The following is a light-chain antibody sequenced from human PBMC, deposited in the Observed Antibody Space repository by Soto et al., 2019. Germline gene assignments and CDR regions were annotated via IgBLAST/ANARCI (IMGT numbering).Light chain of an antibody. Sequence: QSVLTQPASVSGSPGQSITISCTGTSGDVGGYYYVSWYQQLPGKAPKLMISEVSNRPSGVSNRSSGSKSGNTASLTISGLQAEDEADYYCSSYTAGGTIFGTGTKVTVL. V-gene: IGLV2-14*01. CDR3: SSYTAGGTI. CDR1: SGDVGGYYY. CDR2: EVS. J-gene: IGLJ1*01.